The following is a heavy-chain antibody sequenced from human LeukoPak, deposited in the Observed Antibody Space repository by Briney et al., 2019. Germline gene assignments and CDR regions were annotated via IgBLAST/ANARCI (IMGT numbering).Heavy chain of an antibody. V-gene: IGHV4-61*02. J-gene: IGHJ6*03. CDR1: GGSISSGSYY. CDR2: IYTSGST. Sequence: PSQTLSLTCTVSGGSISSGSYYWSWIRQPAGKGLEWIGRIYTSGSTYYNPSLKSRLTMSVDTFKNQFSLKLSSVTAADTAVYYCAREGYDGIYYMDVWGKGTTVTVSS. CDR3: AREGYDGIYYMDV. D-gene: IGHD3-3*01.